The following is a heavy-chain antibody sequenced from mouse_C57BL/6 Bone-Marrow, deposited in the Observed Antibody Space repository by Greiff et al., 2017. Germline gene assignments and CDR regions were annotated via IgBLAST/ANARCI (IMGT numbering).Heavy chain of an antibody. CDR1: GFTFTDYY. D-gene: IGHD1-1*01. CDR3: VKAVAPHYYGSSSYAMDY. V-gene: IGHV7-4*01. CDR2: IRTKDIGYTT. Sequence: EVKLVESGGGLVQPGASVRLSCAASGFTFTDYYMSWVRQPPGKAPEWLALIRTKDIGYTTEYTASVKGRFTISRDTSQNILYLQMNTLRAEDSATFYCVKAVAPHYYGSSSYAMDYWGQGTSVSVSS. J-gene: IGHJ4*01.